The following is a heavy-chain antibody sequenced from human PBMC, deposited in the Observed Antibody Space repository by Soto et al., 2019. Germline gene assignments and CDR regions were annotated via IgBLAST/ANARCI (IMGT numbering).Heavy chain of an antibody. D-gene: IGHD5-18*01. CDR2: ISSSSSYI. V-gene: IGHV3-21*01. CDR1: GFTFSSYS. CDR3: ARARGIQLWLAYYFDY. J-gene: IGHJ4*02. Sequence: GGSLRLSCGASGFTFSSYSMNWFRQAPGKGLEWVSSISSSSSYIYYADSVKGRFTISRDNAKNSLYLQMNSLRAEDTAVYYCARARGIQLWLAYYFDYWGQGTLVTVSS.